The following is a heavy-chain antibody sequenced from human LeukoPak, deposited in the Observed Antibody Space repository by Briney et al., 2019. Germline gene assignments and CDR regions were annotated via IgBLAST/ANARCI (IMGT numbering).Heavy chain of an antibody. CDR1: GFTFSSYA. V-gene: IGHV3-23*01. CDR3: AWFSGSSWLKGLFDY. J-gene: IGHJ4*02. Sequence: PGGSLRLSCAASGFTFSSYAMSWVRQAPGKGLEWVSAISGSGGSTYYADSVKGRFTISRDNSKNTLYLQMNSLRAEDTAVYYCAWFSGSSWLKGLFDYWGQGTLVTVSS. CDR2: ISGSGGST. D-gene: IGHD6-13*01.